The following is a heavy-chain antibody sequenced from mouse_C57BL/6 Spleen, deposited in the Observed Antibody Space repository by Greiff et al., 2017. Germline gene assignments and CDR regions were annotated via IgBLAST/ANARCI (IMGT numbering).Heavy chain of an antibody. D-gene: IGHD1-1*01. CDR2: ISDGGSYT. V-gene: IGHV5-4*03. CDR3: ARYGSDFDV. Sequence: EVKLVESGGGLVKPGGSLKLSCAASGFTFSSYAMSCVRQTPEKRLEWVATISDGGSYTYYPDNVKGRFTISRDNAKNNLYLQMSHLKSEDTAMYYCARYGSDFDVWGTGTTVTVSS. CDR1: GFTFSSYA. J-gene: IGHJ1*03.